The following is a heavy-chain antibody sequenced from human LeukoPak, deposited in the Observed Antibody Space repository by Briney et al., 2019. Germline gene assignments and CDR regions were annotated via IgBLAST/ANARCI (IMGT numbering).Heavy chain of an antibody. J-gene: IGHJ6*03. CDR1: GGSFSDYS. Sequence: SETLSLTCAVHGGSFSDYSWSWIRQPPGKGLEWIGEISHGGGTNYNPSLKSRVTMSVDTSNNQFSLKLKSVTAADTAVYYCARDGIAVFGVITGNYYYMDVWGNGTTVTVSS. CDR3: ARDGIAVFGVITGNYYYMDV. D-gene: IGHD3-3*01. V-gene: IGHV4-34*01. CDR2: ISHGGGT.